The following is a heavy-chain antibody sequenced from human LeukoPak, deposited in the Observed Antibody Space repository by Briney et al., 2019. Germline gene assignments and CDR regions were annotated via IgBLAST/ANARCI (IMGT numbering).Heavy chain of an antibody. CDR1: GYTFTGYY. CDR3: ARDDSGARVVADPIDY. Sequence: ASVKVSCKASGYTFTGYYMHWVRQAPGQGLEWMGWISVYNGNTNYAQKFQGRVTMTTDTSTSTAYMELRSLRSDDTALYYCARDDSGARVVADPIDYWGQGTLVTVSS. CDR2: ISVYNGNT. V-gene: IGHV1-18*04. D-gene: IGHD2-15*01. J-gene: IGHJ4*02.